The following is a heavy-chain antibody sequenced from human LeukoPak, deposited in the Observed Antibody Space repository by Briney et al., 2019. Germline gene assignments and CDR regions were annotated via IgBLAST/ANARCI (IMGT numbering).Heavy chain of an antibody. CDR2: ISSSSNYI. Sequence: GGSLRLSCAASGFTFSSYGMHWVRQAPGKGLEWVSSISSSSNYIYYADSVKGRFTISRDNAKNSLYLQMNSLRAEDTAVYYCARGPGDSSGWSEWGQGTLVTVSS. CDR3: ARGPGDSSGWSE. V-gene: IGHV3-21*01. CDR1: GFTFSSYG. D-gene: IGHD6-19*01. J-gene: IGHJ4*02.